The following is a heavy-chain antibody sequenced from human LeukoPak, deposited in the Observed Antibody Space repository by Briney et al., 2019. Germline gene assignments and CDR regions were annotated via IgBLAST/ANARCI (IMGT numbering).Heavy chain of an antibody. D-gene: IGHD6-13*01. CDR1: GFTFSSYW. V-gene: IGHV3-74*01. CDR3: AGARGSSLYY. CDR2: INSDGSST. J-gene: IGHJ4*02. Sequence: GGSLRLSCAASGFTFSSYWMHWVRQAPGKGLVRVSRINSDGSSTSYADSVKGRFTISRDNAKNTLYLQMNSLRAEDTAVYYCAGARGSSLYYWGQGTLVTVSS.